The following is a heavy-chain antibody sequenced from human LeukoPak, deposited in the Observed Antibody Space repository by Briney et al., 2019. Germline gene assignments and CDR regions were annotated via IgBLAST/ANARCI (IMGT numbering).Heavy chain of an antibody. D-gene: IGHD5-12*01. CDR2: ISSSGSTI. J-gene: IGHJ4*02. CDR3: ARPYDSNRDHSGYGY. CDR1: GFTFSSCE. Sequence: GGSLRLSCAASGFTFSSCEVNWVRQAPGKGLEWISYISSSGSTIYYADSVKGRFTVSRDNAKNSLYLQMNSLRAEDTAVYYCARPYDSNRDHSGYGYWGRGTLVTVSS. V-gene: IGHV3-48*03.